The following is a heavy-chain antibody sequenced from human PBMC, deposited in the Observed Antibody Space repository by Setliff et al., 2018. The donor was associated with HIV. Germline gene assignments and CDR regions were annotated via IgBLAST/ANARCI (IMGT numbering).Heavy chain of an antibody. J-gene: IGHJ5*02. CDR1: GFTFDEYA. Sequence: GGSLRLSCAASGFTFDEYAMHWVRQSPGKGLEWVSLITWNGGRTSYADSVKGRFTISRDNAKKSLYLQMNSLRAEDTAVYYCARESDCSGGSCYSPNWFDPWGQGTLVTVSS. D-gene: IGHD2-15*01. CDR2: ITWNGGRT. V-gene: IGHV3-43D*04. CDR3: ARESDCSGGSCYSPNWFDP.